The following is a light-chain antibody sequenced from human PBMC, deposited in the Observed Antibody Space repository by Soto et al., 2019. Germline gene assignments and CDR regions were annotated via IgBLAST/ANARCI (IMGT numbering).Light chain of an antibody. CDR2: DVS. CDR1: SSDVGGYNY. CDR3: SAYTISSTYV. J-gene: IGLJ1*01. V-gene: IGLV2-14*01. Sequence: QSALTQPAAVSESPGQSITISCTGTSSDVGGYNYVSWYQQHPGKAPKLMIYDVSSRPSEVSNRFSGSKSGNTASLTISGLQTEDEADYYCSAYTISSTYVFGAGTKATVL.